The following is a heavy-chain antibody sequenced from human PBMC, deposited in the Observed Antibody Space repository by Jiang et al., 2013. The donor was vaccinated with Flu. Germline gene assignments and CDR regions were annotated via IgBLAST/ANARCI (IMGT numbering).Heavy chain of an antibody. V-gene: IGHV2-70*04. CDR1: GFSLSTTGMR. Sequence: TLTCTFSGFSLSTTGMRVSWIRQSPGKALEWLARIDWDDDKFYSTSLKTRLTISKDTSKNQVVLTMANMDPVDTATYYCARTVGGVGATGWVYNYMDVWGKGTTVTVSS. J-gene: IGHJ6*03. D-gene: IGHD1-26*01. CDR3: ARTVGGVGATGWVYNYMDV. CDR2: IDWDDDK.